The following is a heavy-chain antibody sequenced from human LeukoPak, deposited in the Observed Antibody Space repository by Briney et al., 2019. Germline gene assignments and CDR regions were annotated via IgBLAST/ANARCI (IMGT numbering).Heavy chain of an antibody. CDR2: INHSGST. V-gene: IGHV4-34*01. D-gene: IGHD3-22*01. Sequence: PSETLSLTCTVSGGSISSYYWSWIRQPPGKGLEWIGEINHSGSTNYNPSLKSRVTISVDTSKNQFSLKLSSVTAADTAVYYCARVEKITMIIDYWGQGTLVTVSS. J-gene: IGHJ4*02. CDR3: ARVEKITMIIDY. CDR1: GGSISSYY.